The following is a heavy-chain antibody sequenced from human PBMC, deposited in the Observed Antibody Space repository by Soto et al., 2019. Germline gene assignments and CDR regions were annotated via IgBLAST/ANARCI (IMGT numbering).Heavy chain of an antibody. CDR3: ARDAAVPGESDRLDY. Sequence: GESLKISCKGSVYSFTSYWISWVRQMPGKGLEWMGRIDPSDSYTNYSPSFQGHVTMSVDTSKNEFSLKLTSLTAADTAIYYCARDAAVPGESDRLDYWGQGTLVTVSS. J-gene: IGHJ4*02. V-gene: IGHV5-10-1*01. CDR1: VYSFTSYW. CDR2: IDPSDSYT. D-gene: IGHD6-19*01.